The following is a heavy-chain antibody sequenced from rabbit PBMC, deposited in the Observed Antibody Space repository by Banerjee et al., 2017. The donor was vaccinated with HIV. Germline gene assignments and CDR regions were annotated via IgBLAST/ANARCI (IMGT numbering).Heavy chain of an antibody. CDR3: ARNDSGTSYTLTRLEL. V-gene: IGHV1S40*01. CDR1: GFSLSNNYV. J-gene: IGHJ3*01. CDR2: IVTGSGST. D-gene: IGHD8-1*01. Sequence: QSLEESGGDLVKPEGSLALTCEASGFSLSNNYVMCWVRQAPGKGLEWIGCIVTGSGSTYYASWAKGRFTISKTSSTTVTLQMTSLTAADTATYFCARNDSGTSYTLTRLELWGPGTLVPS.